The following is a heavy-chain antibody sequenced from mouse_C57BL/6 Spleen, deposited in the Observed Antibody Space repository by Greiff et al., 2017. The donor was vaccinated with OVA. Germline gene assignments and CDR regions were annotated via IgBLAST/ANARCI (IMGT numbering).Heavy chain of an antibody. CDR3: ARHKGDYDGAMDY. V-gene: IGHV5-9*01. D-gene: IGHD2-4*01. CDR2: ISGGGGNT. Sequence: EVKLMESGGGLVKPGGSLKLSCAASGFTFSSYTMSWVRQTPEKRLEWVATISGGGGNTYYPDSVKGRFTISRDNAKNTLYLQMSSLRSEDTALYYCARHKGDYDGAMDYWGQGTSVTVSS. J-gene: IGHJ4*01. CDR1: GFTFSSYT.